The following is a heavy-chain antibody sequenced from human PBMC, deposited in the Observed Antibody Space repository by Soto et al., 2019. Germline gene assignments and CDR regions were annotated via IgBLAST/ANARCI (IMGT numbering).Heavy chain of an antibody. CDR1: GGSISSSSYY. V-gene: IGHV4-39*02. CDR2: IYYSGST. J-gene: IGHJ6*02. Sequence: SETLSLTCTVSGGSISSSSYYWGWIRQPPGKELEWIGSIYYSGSTYYNPSLKSRVTISVDTSKNQFSLKLSSVTAADTAVYYCARDCGFKAYYYGMDVWGQGTTVTVSS. D-gene: IGHD2-21*01. CDR3: ARDCGFKAYYYGMDV.